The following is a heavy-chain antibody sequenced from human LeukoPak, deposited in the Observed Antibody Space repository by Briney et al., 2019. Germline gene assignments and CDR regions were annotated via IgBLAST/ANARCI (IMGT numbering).Heavy chain of an antibody. V-gene: IGHV1-18*01. J-gene: IGHJ4*02. D-gene: IGHD5-12*01. CDR1: GYTFTSYG. CDR3: ARDWRGYSGYNY. CDR2: ISAYNGNT. Sequence: EASVKVSCKASGYTFTSYGISWVRPAAGQGLEWMGWISAYNGNTNYAQKLLGRVTMTTDTSTSTAYMELRSLRSDDTAVYYCARDWRGYSGYNYWGQGTLVTVSS.